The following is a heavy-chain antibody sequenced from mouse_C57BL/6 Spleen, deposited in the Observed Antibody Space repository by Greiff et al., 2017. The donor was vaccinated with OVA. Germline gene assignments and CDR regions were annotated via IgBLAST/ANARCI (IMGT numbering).Heavy chain of an antibody. CDR3: ARGGSSGLYYFDY. CDR2: ILPGSGST. CDR1: GYTFTGYW. Sequence: QVQLQQSGAELLKPGASVKLSCKATGYTFTGYWLEWVKQRPGNGLEWIGEILPGSGSTNYNEKFKGKATFTADTSSNTAYMQLSSLTTEDSAIYYCARGGSSGLYYFDYWGQGTTLTVSS. J-gene: IGHJ2*01. V-gene: IGHV1-9*01. D-gene: IGHD3-2*02.